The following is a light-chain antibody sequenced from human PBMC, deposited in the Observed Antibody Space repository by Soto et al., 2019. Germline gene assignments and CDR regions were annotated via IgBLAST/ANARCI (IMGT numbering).Light chain of an antibody. V-gene: IGKV3-20*01. CDR3: QQYTKAPLT. CDR2: DVS. J-gene: IGKJ1*01. Sequence: EIVLTQSPGTLSLSPGERATLSCRASQSARSSLGWYQQKPGQPPRLLIHDVSIRATGIPARFNGSGSGTEFTLTISRLEPEDFAVYYCQQYTKAPLTFGQGTKVDIK. CDR1: QSARSS.